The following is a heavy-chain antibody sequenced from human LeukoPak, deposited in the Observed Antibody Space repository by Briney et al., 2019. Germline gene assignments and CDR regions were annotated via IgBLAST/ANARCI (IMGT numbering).Heavy chain of an antibody. CDR2: IIPIFGTA. CDR3: ARDYSIRGYSYGYFDY. J-gene: IGHJ4*02. V-gene: IGHV1-69*13. CDR1: GGTFSSYA. Sequence: ASVKVSCKASGGTFSSYAISWVRQAPGQGLEWMGGIIPIFGTANCAQKFQGRVTITADESTSTAYMELSSLRSEDTAVYYCARDYSIRGYSYGYFDYWGQGTLVTVSS. D-gene: IGHD5-18*01.